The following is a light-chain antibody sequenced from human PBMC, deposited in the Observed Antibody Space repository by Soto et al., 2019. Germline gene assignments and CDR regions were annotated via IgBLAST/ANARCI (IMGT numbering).Light chain of an antibody. CDR3: SSYSSSSTLV. J-gene: IGLJ1*01. Sequence: QSALTQPASVSGSPGQSITISCTGTSSDVGGYNYVSWYQQHPGKAPKLMIYEVSNRPSGVSNRFSGFKSGNTASLAISGLEAEDEATYYCSSYSSSSTLVFGTGTKVTVL. CDR2: EVS. V-gene: IGLV2-14*01. CDR1: SSDVGGYNY.